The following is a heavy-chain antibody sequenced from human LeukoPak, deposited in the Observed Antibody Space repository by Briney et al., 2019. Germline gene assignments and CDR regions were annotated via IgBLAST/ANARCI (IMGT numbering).Heavy chain of an antibody. V-gene: IGHV4-38-2*02. CDR3: AREGYSYGPRNYYYYYYMDV. CDR1: GYSISSGYY. J-gene: IGHJ6*03. CDR2: IYTSGST. D-gene: IGHD5-18*01. Sequence: SETLSLTCTVSGYSISSGYYWGWIRQPPGKGLEWIGRIYTSGSTNYNPSLKSRVTISVDTSKNQFSLKLSSVTAADTAVYYCAREGYSYGPRNYYYYYYMDVWGKGTTVTISS.